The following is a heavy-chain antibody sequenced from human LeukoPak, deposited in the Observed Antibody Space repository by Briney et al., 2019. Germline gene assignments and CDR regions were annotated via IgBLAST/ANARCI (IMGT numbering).Heavy chain of an antibody. CDR1: RFTFSNYE. CDR3: ARDRGVGSLGLRY. V-gene: IGHV3-48*03. CDR2: ISSSGNTI. D-gene: IGHD1-26*01. Sequence: GGSLRLSCAASRFTFSNYEMHWVRQAPGKGLEWLSYISSSGNTIYYADSVKGRFTISRDNSKNTLYLQMNSLRAEDTAVYYCARDRGVGSLGLRYWGQGTLVTVSS. J-gene: IGHJ4*02.